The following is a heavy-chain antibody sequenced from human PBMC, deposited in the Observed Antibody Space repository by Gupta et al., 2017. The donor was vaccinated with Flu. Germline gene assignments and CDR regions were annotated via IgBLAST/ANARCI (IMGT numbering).Heavy chain of an antibody. V-gene: IGHV4-59*01. Sequence: QPPGKGLEWIGYIYYSGSTNYNPSLKSRVTISVDTSKNQFSLKLSSVTAADTAVYYCARGYCSSTRCYYMDVWGKGTTVTVSS. CDR3: ARGYCSSTRCYYMDV. D-gene: IGHD2-2*01. CDR2: IYYSGST. J-gene: IGHJ6*03.